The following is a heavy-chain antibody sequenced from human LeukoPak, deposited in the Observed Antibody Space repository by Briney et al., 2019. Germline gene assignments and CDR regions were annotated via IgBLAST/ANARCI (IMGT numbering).Heavy chain of an antibody. V-gene: IGHV3-30-3*01. CDR1: GFTFSSSS. J-gene: IGHJ4*02. CDR3: AREGFSSGRAGGFNY. D-gene: IGHD6-19*01. Sequence: GGSLRLSCAASGFTFSSSSLHWVRQAPGEGLEWVAVISSDESRKHYTDSVKGRFTISRDNSETTLYLQMDSLRPEDTAVFYCAREGFSSGRAGGFNYWGQGTLVTVSS. CDR2: ISSDESRK.